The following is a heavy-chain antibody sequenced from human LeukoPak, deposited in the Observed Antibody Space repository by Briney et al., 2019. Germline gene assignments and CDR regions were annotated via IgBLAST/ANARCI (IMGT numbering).Heavy chain of an antibody. Sequence: SETLSLTCTVSGGSISSYYWSWIRQPPGKGLEWIGYIYYSGSTNYNPSLKSRVTISVDTSKNQFSLKLSSVTAADTAVYYCARAASSGRDYYYDMDVWGQGTTVTVSS. CDR2: IYYSGST. CDR1: GGSISSYY. CDR3: ARAASSGRDYYYDMDV. D-gene: IGHD3-22*01. J-gene: IGHJ6*02. V-gene: IGHV4-59*01.